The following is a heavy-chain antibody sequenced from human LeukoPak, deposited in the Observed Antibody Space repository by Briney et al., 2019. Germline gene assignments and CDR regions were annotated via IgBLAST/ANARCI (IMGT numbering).Heavy chain of an antibody. CDR3: ARKRYRQGWYLFAP. V-gene: IGHV3-9*01. J-gene: IGHJ5*02. CDR2: ITWNSDTI. Sequence: GGSLRLSCAASGFTFDDYAMHWVRQAPGKGLEWVSGITWNSDTIGYADSVKGRFTISRDSAKNSLYLQMNSLRAEDTAFYYCARKRYRQGWYLFAPWGQGTLGTVS. CDR1: GFTFDDYA. D-gene: IGHD1-26*01.